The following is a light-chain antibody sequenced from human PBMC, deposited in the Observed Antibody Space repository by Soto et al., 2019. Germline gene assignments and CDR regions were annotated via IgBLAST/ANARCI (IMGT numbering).Light chain of an antibody. CDR3: CSYAGSYTSYVL. CDR1: SSDVGGYNY. CDR2: DVS. J-gene: IGLJ2*01. Sequence: QSALTQPRSVSGSPGQSVTISCTGTSSDVGGYNYVSWYQQHAGKAPKLMIYDVSKRPSGVPDRFSGSKSGNTASLTISGLQAEDEADYYCCSYAGSYTSYVLFGGGTQLTVL. V-gene: IGLV2-11*01.